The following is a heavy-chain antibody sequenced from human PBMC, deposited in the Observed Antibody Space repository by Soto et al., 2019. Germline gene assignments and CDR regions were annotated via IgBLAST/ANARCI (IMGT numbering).Heavy chain of an antibody. Sequence: SETLSLTCTVSGVSINTYYWTWMRQPPGKELEWIGYIHYTGRTNKNPSLKSRVTMSVDTSKNQFSLKLNPVTAADTAVYYCARDWRDTAMVGRWSRGWFDPWGQGTLVTVSS. CDR1: GVSINTYY. V-gene: IGHV4-59*01. D-gene: IGHD5-18*01. CDR3: ARDWRDTAMVGRWSRGWFDP. CDR2: IHYTGRT. J-gene: IGHJ5*02.